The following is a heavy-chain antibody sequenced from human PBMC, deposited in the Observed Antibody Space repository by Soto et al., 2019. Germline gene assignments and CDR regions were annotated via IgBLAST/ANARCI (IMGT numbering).Heavy chain of an antibody. D-gene: IGHD3-22*01. J-gene: IGHJ4*02. CDR1: GYSFTSYW. V-gene: IGHV5-51*01. CDR3: ARLPYYYDSSGYYYANFDY. CDR2: IYPGDSDT. Sequence: GESLKISCNGSGYSFTSYWIGWVRQMPGKGLEWMGIIYPGDSDTRYSPSFQGQVTISADKSISTAYLQWSSLKASDTAMYYCARLPYYYDSSGYYYANFDYWGQGTLVTVSS.